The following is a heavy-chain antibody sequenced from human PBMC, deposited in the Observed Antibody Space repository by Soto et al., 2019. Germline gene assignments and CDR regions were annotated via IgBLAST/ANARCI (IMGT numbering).Heavy chain of an antibody. D-gene: IGHD1-26*01. CDR3: ARVVGKIDY. J-gene: IGHJ4*02. V-gene: IGHV4-59*01. CDR2: IHYSGST. CDR1: GGSISSYY. Sequence: SETLSLTCTVPGGSISSYYWSWIRQPPGKGLEWVGYIHYSGSTNYNPSLKSRVTISVDTSKNQFSLKLSSVSAADTAVYYCARVVGKIDYWGQGTLVTVSS.